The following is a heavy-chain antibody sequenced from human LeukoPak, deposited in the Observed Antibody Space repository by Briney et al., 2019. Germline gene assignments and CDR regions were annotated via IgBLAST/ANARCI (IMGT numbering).Heavy chain of an antibody. CDR3: AREISRTGAFDI. CDR2: IYSGGST. Sequence: RGSLRLSCAASGFTVSSNYMSWVRQAPGKGLEWVSVIYSGGSTYYADSVKGRFTISRDNSKNTLYLQMNSLRAEDTAVYYCAREISRTGAFDIWGQGTMVTVSS. J-gene: IGHJ3*02. V-gene: IGHV3-53*05. D-gene: IGHD3-3*02. CDR1: GFTVSSNY.